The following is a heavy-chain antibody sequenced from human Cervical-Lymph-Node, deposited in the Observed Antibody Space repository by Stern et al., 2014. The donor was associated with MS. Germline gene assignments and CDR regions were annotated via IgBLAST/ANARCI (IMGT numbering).Heavy chain of an antibody. D-gene: IGHD3-22*01. J-gene: IGHJ4*02. Sequence: VQLVGSGGGVVQPGRSLRLSCAASGFTFSSSGMHWVRRAPGKGLAWVAVMSYGGSNEYYADFVKGRFTISRDNSKNTLYLQMNSLRAEDTAVYYCAKGSYDSSGYSHFEYWGQGTLVTVSS. V-gene: IGHV3-30*18. CDR1: GFTFSSSG. CDR3: AKGSYDSSGYSHFEY. CDR2: MSYGGSNE.